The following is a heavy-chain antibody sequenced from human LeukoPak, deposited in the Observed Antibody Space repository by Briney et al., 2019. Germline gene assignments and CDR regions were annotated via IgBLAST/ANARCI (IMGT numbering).Heavy chain of an antibody. CDR1: GYIFSNYD. D-gene: IGHD2-2*01. CDR3: ARDPVRYQLASGYFQH. Sequence: ASVKVSCKASGYIFSNYDIIWVRQATGQGLEWMGWVNPNSGNTGYAQKFQGRVTITADESTSTAYMELSSLRSEDTAVYYCARDPVRYQLASGYFQHWGQGTLVTVSS. CDR2: VNPNSGNT. J-gene: IGHJ1*01. V-gene: IGHV1-8*03.